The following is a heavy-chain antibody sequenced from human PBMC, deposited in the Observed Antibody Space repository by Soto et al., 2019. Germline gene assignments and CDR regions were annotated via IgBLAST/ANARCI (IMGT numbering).Heavy chain of an antibody. CDR1: GGSFDGYY. V-gene: IGHV4-34*01. CDR3: ARGVDCWSGYLF. Sequence: SETLSLTCALYGGSFDGYYWSWIRHSPCKELEWMGEIHHSGRTKYNPSRKIPVTLSVYTSTKRWSMKLTPVTAADRGVYYCARGVDCWSGYLFWGQGTPGTDS. D-gene: IGHD3-3*01. J-gene: IGHJ4*02. CDR2: IHHSGRT.